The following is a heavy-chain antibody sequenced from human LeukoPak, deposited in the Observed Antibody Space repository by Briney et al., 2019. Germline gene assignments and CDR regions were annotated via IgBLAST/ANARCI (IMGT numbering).Heavy chain of an antibody. CDR2: ISGYNGNT. Sequence: ASVKVSCKTSGYTFNNYAITWVRQAPGQGLEWMGWISGYNGNTNYAQKFQGRVTMTTDTSTTTAYMELRSLRSGDTAVYYCARQAGDKVDYWGQGTLVTVSS. CDR3: ARQAGDKVDY. J-gene: IGHJ4*02. V-gene: IGHV1-18*01. CDR1: GYTFNNYA. D-gene: IGHD3-10*01.